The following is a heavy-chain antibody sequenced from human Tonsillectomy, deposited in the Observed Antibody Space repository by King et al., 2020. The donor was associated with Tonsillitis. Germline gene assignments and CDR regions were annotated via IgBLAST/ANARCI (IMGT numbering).Heavy chain of an antibody. J-gene: IGHJ4*02. CDR3: AKDRYSGYGFFDY. D-gene: IGHD5-12*01. V-gene: IGHV3-30*18. CDR2: ISYDGSNK. CDR1: GFTFSSYG. Sequence: VQLVESGGGVVQPGRSLRLSCAASGFTFSSYGMHWVRQAPGKGLEWVAVISYDGSNKYYGDLAKGRFTISRDNSKNTLYLQMNSLRAEDTAVYYCAKDRYSGYGFFDYWGQGTLVTVSS.